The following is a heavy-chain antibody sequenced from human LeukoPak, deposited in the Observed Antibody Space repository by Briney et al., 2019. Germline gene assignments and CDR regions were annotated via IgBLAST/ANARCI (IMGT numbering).Heavy chain of an antibody. CDR1: GGSISSYY. J-gene: IGHJ4*02. D-gene: IGHD3/OR15-3a*01. Sequence: SETLSLTCTVSGGSISSYYWSWIRQPPGKVLEWIGYIYYSGSTNYNPSLKSRVTISVDTSKNQLSLRLTSVTAADTAVYYCARQTGSGLFILPGGQGTLVTVSS. CDR3: ARQTGSGLFILP. V-gene: IGHV4-59*08. CDR2: IYYSGST.